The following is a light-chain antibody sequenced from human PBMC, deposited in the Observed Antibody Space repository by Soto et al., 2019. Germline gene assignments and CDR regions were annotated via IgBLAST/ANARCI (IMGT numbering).Light chain of an antibody. CDR1: QTLMNN. CDR2: GVS. J-gene: IGKJ4*01. V-gene: IGKV3-15*01. CDR3: QQYNAWPLT. Sequence: EIMMTQSPATLSVSPGERATLSCRASQTLMNNYLAWYQQKPGQPPRLLIYGVSTRATGVPARFSGSGSGTEFTLTISSLQSEDFAVYYCQQYNAWPLTFGGGTKVEI.